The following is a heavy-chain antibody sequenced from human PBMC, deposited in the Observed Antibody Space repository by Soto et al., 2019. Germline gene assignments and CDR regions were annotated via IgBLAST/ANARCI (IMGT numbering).Heavy chain of an antibody. J-gene: IGHJ5*02. D-gene: IGHD6-19*01. CDR2: VSGSGGTT. Sequence: GGSLRLSCAASEFTFSSSAMSWVRQAPGKGLEWVSAVSGSGGTTYYADSVRGRFTISRDNSKNTLYLQMNSLRAEDTAIYFCARCTVDTIVTSGWCHYLDPWGQGTLVTVSS. V-gene: IGHV3-23*01. CDR3: ARCTVDTIVTSGWCHYLDP. CDR1: EFTFSSSA.